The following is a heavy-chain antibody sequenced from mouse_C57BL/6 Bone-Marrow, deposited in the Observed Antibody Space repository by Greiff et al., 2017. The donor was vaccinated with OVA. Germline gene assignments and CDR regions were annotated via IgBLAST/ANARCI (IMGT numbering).Heavy chain of an antibody. Sequence: QVQLQQPGAELVKPGASVKLSCKASGYTFTSYWMHWVKQRPGQGLEWIGTIHPNSGSTNYNEKFKSKATLTVDKSSSTAYMQLSSLTSEDSAVYYCAGGRDYAWFAYWGQGTLVTVSA. J-gene: IGHJ3*01. CDR3: AGGRDYAWFAY. V-gene: IGHV1-64*01. D-gene: IGHD2-4*01. CDR1: GYTFTSYW. CDR2: IHPNSGST.